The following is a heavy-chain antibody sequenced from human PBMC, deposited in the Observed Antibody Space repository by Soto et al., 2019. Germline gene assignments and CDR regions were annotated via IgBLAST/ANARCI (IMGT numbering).Heavy chain of an antibody. CDR3: AKAAYSGYDFRDYYYYYGMDV. V-gene: IGHV3-23*01. CDR1: GFTFSSYA. Sequence: EVQLLESGGGLVQPGGSLRLSCAASGFTFSSYAMSWVRQAPGKRLEWVSAISGSGGSTYYADSVKGRFTISRDNSKNTLYLQMNSLRAEDTAVYYCAKAAYSGYDFRDYYYYYGMDVWGQGTTVTVSS. D-gene: IGHD5-12*01. CDR2: ISGSGGST. J-gene: IGHJ6*02.